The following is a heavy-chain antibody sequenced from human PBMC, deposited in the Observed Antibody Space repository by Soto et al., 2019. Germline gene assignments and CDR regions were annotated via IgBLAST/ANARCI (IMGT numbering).Heavy chain of an antibody. D-gene: IGHD3-16*01. CDR3: ASYVRSYYNGMDV. Sequence: QVQLVQSGAEVKKPGASVKVSCKASGYTFSSHDINWVRQATGQGLEWMGWMNPNSGSTGYAQKFQGRVTMTRNTSISTAYMELSSLRSEDMAVYYCASYVRSYYNGMDVWGQGTTVTVSS. CDR1: GYTFSSHD. CDR2: MNPNSGST. J-gene: IGHJ6*02. V-gene: IGHV1-8*01.